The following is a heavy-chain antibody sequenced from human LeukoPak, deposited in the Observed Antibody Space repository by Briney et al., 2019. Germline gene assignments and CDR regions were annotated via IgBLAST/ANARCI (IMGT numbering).Heavy chain of an antibody. D-gene: IGHD1-1*01. V-gene: IGHV4-34*01. J-gene: IGHJ6*03. Sequence: SETLSLTCAVYGGSLSGYYWSWIRQPPGKGLEWIGEINHSGSTNYNPSLKSRVTISVDTSKNQFSLKLSSVTAADTAVYYCARVMAGTTGGYMDVWGKGTTVTVSS. CDR2: INHSGST. CDR1: GGSLSGYY. CDR3: ARVMAGTTGGYMDV.